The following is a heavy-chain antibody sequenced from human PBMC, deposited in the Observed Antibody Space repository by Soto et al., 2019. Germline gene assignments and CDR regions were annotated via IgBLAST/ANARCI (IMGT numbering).Heavy chain of an antibody. J-gene: IGHJ5*02. CDR1: GFSLSTSGVG. CDR2: IYWDDDK. CDR3: AHSCIAARPGWFDP. Sequence: QITLKESGPTLVKPTQTLTLTCTFSGFSLSTSGVGVGWIRQPPGKALEWLALIYWDDDKRYSPSLKSRLTITKDTSKNQVVLTLTNMDPVDTATYYCAHSCIAARPGWFDPWGQGTLVTVSS. D-gene: IGHD6-6*01. V-gene: IGHV2-5*02.